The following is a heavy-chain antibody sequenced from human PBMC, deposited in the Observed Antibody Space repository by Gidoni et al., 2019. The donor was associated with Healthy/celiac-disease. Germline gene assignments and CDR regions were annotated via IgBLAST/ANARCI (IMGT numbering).Heavy chain of an antibody. V-gene: IGHV4-30-4*01. CDR2: IYYSGST. CDR1: VGSISSGDSY. CDR3: ARVEDGYNYGRYFDY. J-gene: IGHJ4*02. Sequence: QVQLQESGPGLVKPSPTLSLTCPVSVGSISSGDSYWSWIRQPPGKGLEWIGYIYYSGSTYYNPSLKSRVTISVDTSKNQFSLKLSSVTAADTAVYYCARVEDGYNYGRYFDYWGQGTLVTVSS. D-gene: IGHD5-12*01.